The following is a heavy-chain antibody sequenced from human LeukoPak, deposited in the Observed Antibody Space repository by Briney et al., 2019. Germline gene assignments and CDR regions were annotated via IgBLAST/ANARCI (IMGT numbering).Heavy chain of an antibody. V-gene: IGHV4-61*02. J-gene: IGHJ4*02. CDR1: GGSISSGSYY. D-gene: IGHD5-24*01. CDR2: IYTSGST. CDR3: ARESTNYFDY. Sequence: PSETLSLTCTVSGGSISSGSYYWSWIRQPAGKGLEWIGRIYTSGSTNYNPSLKSRVTISVDTSKNQFSLKLSSVTAADTAVYYCARESTNYFDYWGQGTLVTVSS.